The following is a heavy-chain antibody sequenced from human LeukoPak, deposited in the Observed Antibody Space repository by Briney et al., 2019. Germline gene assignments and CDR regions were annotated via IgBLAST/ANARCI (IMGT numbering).Heavy chain of an antibody. J-gene: IGHJ5*02. CDR1: GGTFSSYA. CDR2: IIPIFGTA. Sequence: SVKVSCKASGGTFSSYAISWVRQAPGQGLEWMGGIIPIFGTANYAQKFQGRVTITADESTSTAYMELSSLRSEDTAVYYCARRHLGYILAATSNWFDPWGQGTLVIVSS. D-gene: IGHD2-15*01. V-gene: IGHV1-69*13. CDR3: ARRHLGYILAATSNWFDP.